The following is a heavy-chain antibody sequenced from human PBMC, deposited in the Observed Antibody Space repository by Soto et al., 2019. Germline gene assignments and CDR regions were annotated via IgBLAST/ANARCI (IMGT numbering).Heavy chain of an antibody. CDR3: TCCGHDYKIDN. D-gene: IGHD2-21*01. J-gene: IGHJ4*02. CDR2: MYHNGGS. Sequence: QVQLQESGPGLVKPSETLSLTCGVSGASISSRTWWTWVRQSPGKGLEWIGEMYHNGGSNYNPSLKSRVAISTDTSKNQFSLTLTSVTAADTAMYYCTCCGHDYKIDNWGQGSLVTVSS. V-gene: IGHV4-4*02. CDR1: GASISSRTW.